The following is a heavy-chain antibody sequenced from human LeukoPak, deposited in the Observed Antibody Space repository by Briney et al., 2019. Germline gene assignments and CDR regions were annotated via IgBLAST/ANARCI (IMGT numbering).Heavy chain of an antibody. J-gene: IGHJ4*02. V-gene: IGHV3-74*01. CDR2: INSDGSST. Sequence: GGSLRLSCAASGFTFSSYWMHWVRQAPGKGLVWVSRINSDGSSTSYADSVKGRFTISRDNAKNSLYLQMNSLRAEDTAVYYCARDLNGYSSSWYFDYWGQGTLVTVSS. CDR3: ARDLNGYSSSWYFDY. CDR1: GFTFSSYW. D-gene: IGHD6-13*01.